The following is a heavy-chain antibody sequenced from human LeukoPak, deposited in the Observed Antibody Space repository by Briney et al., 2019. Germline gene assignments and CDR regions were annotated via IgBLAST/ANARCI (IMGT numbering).Heavy chain of an antibody. J-gene: IGHJ4*02. CDR2: ISYDGSNK. CDR1: GFTFSTYA. V-gene: IGHV3-30*01. D-gene: IGHD3-22*01. Sequence: PGGSLRLSCAASGFTFSTYAVHWVRQAPGKGLEWVAVISYDGSNKYYADSVKGRFTISRDNSKNTLYLQMNSLRAEDTAVYYCARDFYYNSSGYQGGYFDYWGQGTLVTVSS. CDR3: ARDFYYNSSGYQGGYFDY.